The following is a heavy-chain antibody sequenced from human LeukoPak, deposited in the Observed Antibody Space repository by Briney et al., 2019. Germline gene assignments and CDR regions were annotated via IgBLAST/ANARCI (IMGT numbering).Heavy chain of an antibody. CDR1: GFTFSSYA. CDR2: ISGSGGGT. V-gene: IGHV3-23*01. D-gene: IGHD2-21*01. Sequence: PGGSLRLSCAASGFTFSSYAMSWVRQAPGKGLEWVSFISGSGGGTYYADSVKGRFTISRDNSKNTLYLQMNSLRAEDTAVYYCAKVKGYYRNYFDYWGQGTLVTVSS. CDR3: AKVKGYYRNYFDY. J-gene: IGHJ4*02.